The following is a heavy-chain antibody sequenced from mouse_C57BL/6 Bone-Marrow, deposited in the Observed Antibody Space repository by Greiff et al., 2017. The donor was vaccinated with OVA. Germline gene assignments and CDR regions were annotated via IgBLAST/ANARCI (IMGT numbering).Heavy chain of an antibody. J-gene: IGHJ2*01. CDR1: GFTFSDYG. V-gene: IGHV5-17*01. Sequence: EVQRVESGGGLVKPGGSLKLSCAASGFTFSDYGMDWVRQAPEKGLEWVAYISSGSSIIYYADTVKGRFTISRDNAKNTLFLQMTSLRSEDTAMYYCASYGSSRDYFDYWGQGTTLTVSS. CDR2: ISSGSSII. D-gene: IGHD1-1*01. CDR3: ASYGSSRDYFDY.